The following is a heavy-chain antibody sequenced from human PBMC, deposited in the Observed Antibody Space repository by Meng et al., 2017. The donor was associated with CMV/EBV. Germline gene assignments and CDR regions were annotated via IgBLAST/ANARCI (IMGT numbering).Heavy chain of an antibody. D-gene: IGHD4-17*01. CDR3: RTVTDDY. CDR2: IRYDGSNK. CDR1: GFTFSSYG. J-gene: IGHJ4*02. V-gene: IGHV3-30*02. Sequence: GESLKISCAASGFTFSSYGIHWVRQAPGKGLEWVAFIRYDGSNKYYADSVKGRFTISRDNSKNTLYLQMNSLRAEDTAVYYCRTVTDDYWGQGTLVTVSS.